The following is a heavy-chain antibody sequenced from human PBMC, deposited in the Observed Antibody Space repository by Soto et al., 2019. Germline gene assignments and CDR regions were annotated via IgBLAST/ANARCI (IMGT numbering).Heavy chain of an antibody. Sequence: QVQLVQSGAEVKKPGASVKVSCKASGYAFTTYFMHWVRQAPGQGLEWLGIINPSGGRTTYAQNFQGRVTMTRDTSTSTVYMELSSLRYEDTAVYYCARDGCITATCAGGGNWFDPWGQGTPVTDSS. J-gene: IGHJ5*02. V-gene: IGHV1-46*01. CDR2: INPSGGRT. D-gene: IGHD3-10*01. CDR3: ARDGCITATCAGGGNWFDP. CDR1: GYAFTTYF.